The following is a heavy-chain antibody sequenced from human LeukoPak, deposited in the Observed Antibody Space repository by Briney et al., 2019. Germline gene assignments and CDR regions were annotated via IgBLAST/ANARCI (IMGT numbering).Heavy chain of an antibody. CDR3: AKMKGYDFWSGYLDV. CDR1: GFTFSSYA. J-gene: IGHJ6*03. D-gene: IGHD3-3*01. Sequence: GGSLRLSCAASGFTFSSYALNWVRQAPGKGLEWVSSISGGSTHINYADSVKGRFTISRDNVKNSLYLQMNSLRVEDTAVYYCAKMKGYDFWSGYLDVWGKGTTVTVSS. V-gene: IGHV3-21*01. CDR2: ISGGSTHI.